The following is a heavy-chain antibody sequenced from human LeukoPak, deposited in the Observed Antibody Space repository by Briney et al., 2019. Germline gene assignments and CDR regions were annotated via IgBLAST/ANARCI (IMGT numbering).Heavy chain of an antibody. CDR2: SDNGGST. CDR1: GGPINSGNFH. D-gene: IGHD3-9*01. Sequence: SETLSLTCAVSGGPINSGNFHWSWVRRPVGKGLEWIGRSDNGGSTSLNPALMSRLSIPLDTSRNQFSLHLRSMTAADTAVYYCARFRPGSRYQLTYYFESWGRGKLVTVSS. J-gene: IGHJ4*02. V-gene: IGHV4-61*02. CDR3: ARFRPGSRYQLTYYFES.